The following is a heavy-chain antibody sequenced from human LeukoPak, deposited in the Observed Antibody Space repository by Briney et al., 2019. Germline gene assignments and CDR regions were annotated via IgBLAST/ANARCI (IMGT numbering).Heavy chain of an antibody. CDR1: GFTFSTYA. CDR3: AREKDDHGDPGPLDA. Sequence: PGRSLRLSCAASGFTFSTYAMHWVRQAPGKGLEWVAVISYDGSNKYYADSVKGRFTISRDNSKNTLYLQMNSLRAEDTAVYYCAREKDDHGDPGPLDAWGQGDLVTVSS. J-gene: IGHJ5*02. V-gene: IGHV3-30*04. D-gene: IGHD4-17*01. CDR2: ISYDGSNK.